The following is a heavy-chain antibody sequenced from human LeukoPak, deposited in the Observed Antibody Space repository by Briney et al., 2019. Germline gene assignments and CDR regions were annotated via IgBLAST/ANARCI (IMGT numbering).Heavy chain of an antibody. J-gene: IGHJ4*02. D-gene: IGHD2-21*02. CDR2: ISSSSSYI. V-gene: IGHV3-21*01. CDR3: ARDYRSGVVTAIRTGDY. Sequence: GGSLRLSCAASGFTFSSYSMNWVRQAPGKGLEWVSSISSSSSYIYYADSVKGRFTISRDNAKNSLYLQMNSLRAEDTAVYYCARDYRSGVVTAIRTGDYWGQGTLVTVSS. CDR1: GFTFSSYS.